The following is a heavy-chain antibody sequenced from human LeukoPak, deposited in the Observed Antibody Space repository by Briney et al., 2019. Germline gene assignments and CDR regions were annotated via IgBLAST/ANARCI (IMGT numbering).Heavy chain of an antibody. CDR3: AKETDYGDYVDY. CDR1: GFTFSSYG. Sequence: GRSLRLSCAASGFTFSSYGMHWVRQAPGKGPEWVAVISYDGSNKYYADSVKGRFTISRDNSKNTLYLQMNSLRAEDTAVYYCAKETDYGDYVDYWGQGTLVTVSS. D-gene: IGHD4-17*01. J-gene: IGHJ4*02. CDR2: ISYDGSNK. V-gene: IGHV3-30*18.